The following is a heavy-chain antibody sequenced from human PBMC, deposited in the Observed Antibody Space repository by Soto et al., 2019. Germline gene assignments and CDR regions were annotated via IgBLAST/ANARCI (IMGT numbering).Heavy chain of an antibody. D-gene: IGHD3-10*01. CDR2: IYVNGNT. Sequence: GGLVQPGGSLGLSCEASRSTVTNNYMSWVRQAPGKGLEWVSTIYVNGNTYYADSVKGRFTISRDSSRNTVYLPINSLRAEDTALYFCATDYSGSASYAPWFDPWGQGTLVSVSS. V-gene: IGHV3-66*01. CDR3: ATDYSGSASYAPWFDP. J-gene: IGHJ5*02. CDR1: RSTVTNNY.